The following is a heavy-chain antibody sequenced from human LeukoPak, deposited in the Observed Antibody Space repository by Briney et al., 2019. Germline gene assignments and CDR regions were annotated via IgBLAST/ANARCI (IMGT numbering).Heavy chain of an antibody. CDR1: GYTLTGLS. CDR2: INPNSGGT. Sequence: ASVKVSCKVSGYTLTGLSMNWVRQAPGQGLEWMGWINPNSGGTNYAQKFQGRVTMTRDTSISTAYMELSRLRSDDTAVYYCARVWGGPNDAFDIWGQGTMVTVSS. CDR3: ARVWGGPNDAFDI. D-gene: IGHD3-16*01. V-gene: IGHV1-2*02. J-gene: IGHJ3*02.